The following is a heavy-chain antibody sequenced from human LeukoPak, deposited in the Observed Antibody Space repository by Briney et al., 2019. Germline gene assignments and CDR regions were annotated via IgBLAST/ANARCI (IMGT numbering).Heavy chain of an antibody. J-gene: IGHJ4*02. V-gene: IGHV1-46*01. D-gene: IGHD6-19*01. CDR1: GYTFTGYY. CDR2: INPSGGST. CDR3: ARFAVHRRLAVAGQFGLDY. Sequence: GASVKVSCKASGYTFTGYYMHWVRQAPGQGLEWMGIINPSGGSTSYAQKFQGRVTMTRDTSTSTVYMELSSLRSGDTAVYYCARFAVHRRLAVAGQFGLDYWGQGTLVTVSS.